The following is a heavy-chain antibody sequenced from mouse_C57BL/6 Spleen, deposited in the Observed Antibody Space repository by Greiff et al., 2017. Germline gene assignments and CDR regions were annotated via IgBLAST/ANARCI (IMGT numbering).Heavy chain of an antibody. Sequence: EVHLVESEGGLVQPGSSMKLSCTASGFTFSDYYMAWVRQVPEKGLEWVANINYDGSSTYYLDSLKSRFIISRDNAKNILYLQMSSLKSEDTATYYCARIYYDYDGYFDYWGQGTTLTVSS. CDR2: INYDGSST. CDR1: GFTFSDYY. V-gene: IGHV5-16*01. J-gene: IGHJ2*01. D-gene: IGHD2-4*01. CDR3: ARIYYDYDGYFDY.